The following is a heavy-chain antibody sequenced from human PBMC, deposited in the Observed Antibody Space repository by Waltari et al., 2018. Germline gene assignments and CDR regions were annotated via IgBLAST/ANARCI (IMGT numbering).Heavy chain of an antibody. J-gene: IGHJ4*02. D-gene: IGHD1-26*01. CDR1: GFTFSSYA. CDR2: ISGRGGST. CDR3: AKNAPGVGATFYFDY. V-gene: IGHV3-23*01. Sequence: EVQLLESGGGLVQPGGSLRLSCAASGFTFSSYAMRWVRPAPGKGLEWVSAISGRGGSTYYADSVKGRFTISRDNSKNTLYLQMNSLRAEDTAVYYCAKNAPGVGATFYFDYWGQGTLVTVSS.